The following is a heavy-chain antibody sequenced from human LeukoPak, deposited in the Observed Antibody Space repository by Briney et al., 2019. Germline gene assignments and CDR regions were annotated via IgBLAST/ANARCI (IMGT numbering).Heavy chain of an antibody. CDR2: ISGSGSST. CDR1: GSTFTIYD. V-gene: IGHV3-23*01. J-gene: IGHJ4*02. Sequence: PGGSLRLSCAASGSTFTIYDMSWVRQAPGKGLEWVSSISGSGSSTYYAESVKGRFTISRDNSKNTLYLQMNSLRAEDTAVYYCARGSGWDDYWGQGTLVTVSS. D-gene: IGHD6-19*01. CDR3: ARGSGWDDY.